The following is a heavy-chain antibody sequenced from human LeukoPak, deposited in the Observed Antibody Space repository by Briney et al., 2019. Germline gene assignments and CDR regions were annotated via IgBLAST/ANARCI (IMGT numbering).Heavy chain of an antibody. J-gene: IGHJ4*02. CDR1: GGSISGYY. V-gene: IGHV4-59*01. CDR2: IYHSGST. D-gene: IGHD4-23*01. CDR3: ARADYGGNRFDY. Sequence: KPSETLSLTCSVSGGSISGYYWSWIRQPPGKGLEWIGYIYHSGSTNYNPPLKSRVTISVDTSRNQFSLRLSSVTAADTAVYYCARADYGGNRFDYWGQGTVVTVSS.